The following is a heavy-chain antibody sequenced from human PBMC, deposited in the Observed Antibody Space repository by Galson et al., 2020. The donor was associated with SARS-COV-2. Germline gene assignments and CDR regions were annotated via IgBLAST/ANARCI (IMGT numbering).Heavy chain of an antibody. CDR2: IKHDTSEQ. V-gene: IGHV3-7*03. CDR1: GFTFSRYW. J-gene: IGHJ3*02. Sequence: TGGSLRLSCAASGFTFSRYWMIWVSQAPGKGLEWVANIKHDTSEQYSVDSVKGRFTISRDNAKNSLYLQMNSLRAEDTAVYYCAREGGYCSSTSCYRGAFDIWGQGTMVTVSS. D-gene: IGHD2-2*01. CDR3: AREGGYCSSTSCYRGAFDI.